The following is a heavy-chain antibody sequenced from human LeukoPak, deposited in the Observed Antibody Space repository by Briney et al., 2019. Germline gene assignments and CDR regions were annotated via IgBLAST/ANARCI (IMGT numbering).Heavy chain of an antibody. J-gene: IGHJ4*02. CDR1: GFTFSTYG. D-gene: IGHD3-22*01. Sequence: GRSLRLSCAASGFTFSTYGMHWVRQAPGKGLEWVAVIWYDGSNKFYGDSVKGRFTISRDNSKNTLYLQMNSLRAEDTAVYYCARDRRSETYYYDSSGRQWGQGTLVTVSS. CDR2: IWYDGSNK. CDR3: ARDRRSETYYYDSSGRQ. V-gene: IGHV3-33*01.